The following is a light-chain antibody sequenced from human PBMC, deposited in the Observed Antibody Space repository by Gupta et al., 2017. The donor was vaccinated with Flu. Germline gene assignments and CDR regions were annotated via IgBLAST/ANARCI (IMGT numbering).Light chain of an antibody. CDR2: AAS. J-gene: IGKJ1*01. CDR3: QQYGGSPTWT. CDR1: QSVSSNY. V-gene: IGKV3-20*01. Sequence: EIVLTQSPGTLSLPPGERATLSCRASQSVSSNYLAWYQQKPGQAPRLLIFAASSRATGIPDRFSGSGSGTDFTLSISRLEPEDFAVYYCQQYGGSPTWTFGQGTKVEVK.